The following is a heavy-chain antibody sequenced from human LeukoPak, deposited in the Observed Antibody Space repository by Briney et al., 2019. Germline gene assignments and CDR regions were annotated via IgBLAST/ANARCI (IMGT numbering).Heavy chain of an antibody. CDR2: IFYSGSS. CDR1: GGSVTSYY. CDR3: ARGDYNFAY. V-gene: IGHV4-59*02. D-gene: IGHD4-11*01. Sequence: SETLSLTCTVSGGSVTSYYWSWIRQPPGKGLEWIGYIFYSGSSNYNPSLKSRVTISLDTSKNLISLKLTSVTAADTAVYYCARGDYNFAYWGQGTLVTVSS. J-gene: IGHJ4*02.